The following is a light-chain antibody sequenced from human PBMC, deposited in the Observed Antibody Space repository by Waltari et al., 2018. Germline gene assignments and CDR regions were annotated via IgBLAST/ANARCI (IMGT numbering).Light chain of an antibody. CDR3: QQYGSSPYT. CDR2: GAS. Sequence: EIVLTQSPGTLSLSPGERATLSCRASQSVSSTSLAWHHQKPGQAPRLLIYGASSRATGIPDRFSGSGSGTDFTLTISRLEPEDFAVYYCQQYGSSPYTFGQGTRLQTK. J-gene: IGKJ2*01. V-gene: IGKV3-20*01. CDR1: QSVSSTS.